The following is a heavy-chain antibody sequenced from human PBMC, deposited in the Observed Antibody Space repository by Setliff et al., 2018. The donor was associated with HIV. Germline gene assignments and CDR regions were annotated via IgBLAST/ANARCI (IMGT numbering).Heavy chain of an antibody. CDR2: IYHSGSA. Sequence: SETLSLTCAVSGGSISSSNWWTWVRQPPGKGLEWVGEIYHSGSANYNPSLKNRVSMSVDTSRNQFSLRLTSLTAADTAVYYCARVTYYDSSPTFDYWGQGTLVTVS. CDR1: GGSISSSNW. V-gene: IGHV4-4*02. D-gene: IGHD3-22*01. J-gene: IGHJ4*02. CDR3: ARVTYYDSSPTFDY.